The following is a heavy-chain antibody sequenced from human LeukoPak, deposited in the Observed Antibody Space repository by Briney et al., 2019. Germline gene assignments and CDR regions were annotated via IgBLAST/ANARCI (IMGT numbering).Heavy chain of an antibody. D-gene: IGHD2-15*01. Sequence: PSETLSLTCTVSGGSLSSYYWSWIRQPPGKGLEWIGYIYYSGSTNYNPSLKSRVTISVDTSKNQFSLKLSSVTAADTAVYYCARVYCSGGSCAFDYWGQGTLVTVSS. CDR1: GGSLSSYY. J-gene: IGHJ4*02. CDR2: IYYSGST. CDR3: ARVYCSGGSCAFDY. V-gene: IGHV4-59*01.